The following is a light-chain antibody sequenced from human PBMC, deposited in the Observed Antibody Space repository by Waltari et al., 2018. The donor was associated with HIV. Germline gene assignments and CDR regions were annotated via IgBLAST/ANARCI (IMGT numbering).Light chain of an antibody. V-gene: IGLV3-25*03. CDR2: KAI. CDR1: ALPKKY. Sequence: SYELTQTPSVSVSPGQTATISCSRGALPKKYSSWYGQKPGQAPVLIIYKAIERPSGIPERISGSRSGTGVTLTISDVQAEDEGDYYCQSTDHDGTWVFGGGTKLTVL. CDR3: QSTDHDGTWV. J-gene: IGLJ3*02.